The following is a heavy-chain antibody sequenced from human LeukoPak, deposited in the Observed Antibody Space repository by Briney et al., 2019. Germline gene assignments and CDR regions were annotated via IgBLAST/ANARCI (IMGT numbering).Heavy chain of an antibody. Sequence: GGSLRLACAASKFTFSSYGMHWVRQAPGKGLEWVAVISYDGSNKYYADSVRGRFTISRDNSKNTLYLHMNSLRPEDTAVYYCAKSRHPYNWNDGAFFDYWGQGTLVTVSS. CDR2: ISYDGSNK. J-gene: IGHJ4*02. CDR3: AKSRHPYNWNDGAFFDY. V-gene: IGHV3-30*18. CDR1: KFTFSSYG. D-gene: IGHD1-20*01.